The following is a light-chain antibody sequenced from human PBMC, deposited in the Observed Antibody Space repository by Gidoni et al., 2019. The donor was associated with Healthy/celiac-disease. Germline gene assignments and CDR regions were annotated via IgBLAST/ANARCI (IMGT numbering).Light chain of an antibody. CDR1: QSVSIY. V-gene: IGKV3-11*01. CDR3: QRRSNWYT. CDR2: DAS. Sequence: DIVLTQSPATLYLSPGERATLSCSAMQSVSIYLAWYQQKPGQAHRLLIYDASNRATVIPARFSGSGSGTYFTLTISSLYPEDFAVYYCQRRSNWYTFGQGTKLEIK. J-gene: IGKJ2*01.